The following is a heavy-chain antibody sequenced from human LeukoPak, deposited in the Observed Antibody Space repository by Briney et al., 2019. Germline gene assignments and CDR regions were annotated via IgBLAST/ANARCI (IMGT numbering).Heavy chain of an antibody. J-gene: IGHJ4*02. CDR3: AREPMYYDILTGSFDY. CDR1: GYTLTGYY. V-gene: IGHV1-2*06. D-gene: IGHD3-9*01. Sequence: ASVKVSCKASGYTLTGYYMHWVRQAPGQGLEWMGRINPNSGGTNYAQKFQGRVTMTRDTSISTAYMELSRLRSDDTAVYYCAREPMYYDILTGSFDYWGQGTLVTVSS. CDR2: INPNSGGT.